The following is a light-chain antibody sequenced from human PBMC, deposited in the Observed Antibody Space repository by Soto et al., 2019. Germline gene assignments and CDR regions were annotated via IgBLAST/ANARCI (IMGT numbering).Light chain of an antibody. Sequence: EIVVTQSPATLSVSPGESATLSCRATQTLSVNLAWYQQKPGQAPRLLIYGASRRATGIPARFSGSGSGTEFTLTISSLQSEDFAVYYCQKYNSAPPLTFDGGTKVEIK. J-gene: IGKJ4*01. CDR2: GAS. V-gene: IGKV3-15*01. CDR3: QKYNSAPPLT. CDR1: QTLSVN.